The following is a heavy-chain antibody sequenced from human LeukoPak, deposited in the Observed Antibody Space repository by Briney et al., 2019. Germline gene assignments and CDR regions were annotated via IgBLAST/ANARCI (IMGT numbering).Heavy chain of an antibody. V-gene: IGHV4-31*03. D-gene: IGHD3-10*01. CDR3: ARSPGITMVWGGLDY. CDR2: IYYSGST. Sequence: SSQTLSLTCTVSGGSISSGGYYWSWIRQHPGKGLEWIGYIYYSGSTYYNPSLKSRVTISVDTSKNQFSLKLSSVTAADTAVYYCARSPGITMVWGGLDYWGQGTLVTVSS. CDR1: GGSISSGGYY. J-gene: IGHJ4*02.